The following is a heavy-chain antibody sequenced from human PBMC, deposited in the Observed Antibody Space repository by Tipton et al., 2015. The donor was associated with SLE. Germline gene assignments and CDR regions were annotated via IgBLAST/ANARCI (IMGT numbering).Heavy chain of an antibody. CDR2: IFHSGST. J-gene: IGHJ5*02. V-gene: IGHV4-4*02. D-gene: IGHD3-10*01. Sequence: TLSLTCTVSGGSISSSIWWTWVRQPPGKGLEWIGEIFHSGSTNYNPSLRGRVTMSLDKSKNQFSLKLSSVTAADTAVYYCASPYYYGSRSFDPWGQGTLVPVSA. CDR1: GGSISSSIW. CDR3: ASPYYYGSRSFDP.